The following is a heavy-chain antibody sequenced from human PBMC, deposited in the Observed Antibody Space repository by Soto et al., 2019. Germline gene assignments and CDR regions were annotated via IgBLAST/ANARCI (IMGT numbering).Heavy chain of an antibody. CDR1: GFTFSSYG. Sequence: QVQLVESGGGVVQPGRSLRLSCAASGFTFSSYGMHWVRQAPGKGLEWVAVIWYDGSNKYYADSVKGRFTISRDNSKNTLYLQMNSRRAEDTAVYYCARDLMVVVAATHYYYGMDVWGQGTTVTVSS. J-gene: IGHJ6*02. D-gene: IGHD2-15*01. CDR2: IWYDGSNK. CDR3: ARDLMVVVAATHYYYGMDV. V-gene: IGHV3-33*01.